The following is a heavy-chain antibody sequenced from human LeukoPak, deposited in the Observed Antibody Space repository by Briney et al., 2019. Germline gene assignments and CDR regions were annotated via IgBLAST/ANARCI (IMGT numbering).Heavy chain of an antibody. Sequence: GASVKVSCKASGYTFTSYYMHWVRQAPGQGLEWVGIINPSGDPTTYAQKFQGRVTMTSDMSTSTVYMELSSLRSEDTAVYYCARSSGYYSSLFYMHVWGKGTTVTASS. V-gene: IGHV1-46*01. D-gene: IGHD3-22*01. CDR2: INPSGDPT. CDR1: GYTFTSYY. CDR3: ARSSGYYSSLFYMHV. J-gene: IGHJ6*03.